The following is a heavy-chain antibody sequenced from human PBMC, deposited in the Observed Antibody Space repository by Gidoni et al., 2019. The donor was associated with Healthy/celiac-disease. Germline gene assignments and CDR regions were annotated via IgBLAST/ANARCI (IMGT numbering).Heavy chain of an antibody. J-gene: IGHJ4*02. CDR3: AGELGPIVVVVAARYDY. CDR1: GGSIRSSSYY. CDR2: IYYSGST. V-gene: IGHV4-39*07. D-gene: IGHD2-15*01. Sequence: QLQLQESGPGLVKPSETLSLTCTVSGGSIRSSSYYWGWIRQPPGKGLEWIGSIYYSGSTYYNPSLKSRVTISVDTSKNQFSLKLSSVTAADTAVYYCAGELGPIVVVVAARYDYWGQGTLVTVSS.